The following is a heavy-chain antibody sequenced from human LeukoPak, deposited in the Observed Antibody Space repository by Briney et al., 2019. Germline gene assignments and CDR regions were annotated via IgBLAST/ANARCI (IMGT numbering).Heavy chain of an antibody. CDR2: INTNTGNP. D-gene: IGHD3-16*02. CDR3: ARDLDIMITFGGVIVLDY. J-gene: IGHJ4*02. Sequence: VASVKVSCKASGYTFTSYAMNWVRQAPGQGLEWMGWINTNTGNPTYAQGFTGRFVFSLDTSVSTAYLQISSLKAEDTAVYYCARDLDIMITFGGVIVLDYWGQGTLVTVSS. CDR1: GYTFTSYA. V-gene: IGHV7-4-1*02.